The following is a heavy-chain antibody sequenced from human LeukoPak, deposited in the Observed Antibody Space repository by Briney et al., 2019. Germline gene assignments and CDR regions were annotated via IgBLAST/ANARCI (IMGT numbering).Heavy chain of an antibody. J-gene: IGHJ6*03. CDR2: INPNSGGT. CDR1: GYTFTGYY. V-gene: IGHV1-2*02. CDR3: ATSSSGSYPNYYYYYMDV. D-gene: IGHD1-26*01. Sequence: ASVKVSCKASGYTFTGYYMHWVRQAPGQGLEWMGWINPNSGGTNYAQKFQGRVTMTRDTSISTAYMELSRLRSDDTAVYYCATSSSGSYPNYYYYYMDVWGKGTTVTISS.